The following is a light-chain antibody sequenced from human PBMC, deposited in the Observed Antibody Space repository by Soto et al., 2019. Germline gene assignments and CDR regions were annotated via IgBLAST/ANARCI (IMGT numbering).Light chain of an antibody. J-gene: IGLJ1*01. CDR2: DIN. Sequence: QSVLTQPASVSGSPGQSITISCTGTSSDVGNYIFVSWYRQHPGKAPKLMIYDINNRLSGVSNRFSGSKSGNTASLTISGLQAEDEADYYCVSYTTSASYVFGTGTKVTVL. V-gene: IGLV2-14*01. CDR1: SSDVGNYIF. CDR3: VSYTTSASYV.